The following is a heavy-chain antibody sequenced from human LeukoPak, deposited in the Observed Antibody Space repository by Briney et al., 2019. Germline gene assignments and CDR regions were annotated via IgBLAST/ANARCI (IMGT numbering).Heavy chain of an antibody. V-gene: IGHV4-4*02. D-gene: IGHD5-12*01. CDR1: GDSISNGNW. CDR2: IYHSGGT. CDR3: ARGQGYDY. Sequence: PSETLSLTCAVSGDSISNGNWWTWVRQPPGKGLEWIGEIYHSGGTNYNPSLKSRVTISVDTSKNQFSLKLSSVTAADTAVYYCARGQGYDYWGQGTLVTVSS. J-gene: IGHJ4*02.